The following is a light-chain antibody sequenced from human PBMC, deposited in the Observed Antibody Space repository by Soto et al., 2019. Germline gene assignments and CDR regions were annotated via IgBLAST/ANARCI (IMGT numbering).Light chain of an antibody. CDR3: SSYTSASTLYV. Sequence: QSVLTQPASVSGSPGQSITISCAGTNSDVGGYKYVSWYQQNPGKAPKLIIYEVSSRPSGVSNRFSGSKSGNTASLTISGLQAEDEADYYCSSYTSASTLYVFGSGTRSPS. CDR1: NSDVGGYKY. V-gene: IGLV2-14*01. CDR2: EVS. J-gene: IGLJ1*01.